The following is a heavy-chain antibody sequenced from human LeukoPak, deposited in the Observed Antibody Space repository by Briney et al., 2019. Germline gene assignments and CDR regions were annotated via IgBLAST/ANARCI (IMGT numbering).Heavy chain of an antibody. V-gene: IGHV4-34*01. J-gene: IGHJ3*02. CDR2: INHSGST. Sequence: PSETLSLTCAVYGGSFSGYYWSWIRQPPGKGLEWIGEINHSGSTNYNPSLKSRVTISVDTSKNQFPLKLSSVTAADTAVYYCARGIVVVVAATDAFDIWGQGTMVTVSS. CDR1: GGSFSGYY. D-gene: IGHD2-15*01. CDR3: ARGIVVVVAATDAFDI.